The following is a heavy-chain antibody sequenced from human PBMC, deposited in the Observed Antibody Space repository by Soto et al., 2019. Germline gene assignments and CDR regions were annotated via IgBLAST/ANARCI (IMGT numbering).Heavy chain of an antibody. CDR2: IYYSGST. V-gene: IGHV4-59*08. CDR1: GGSISSYY. J-gene: IGHJ6*03. D-gene: IGHD3-10*01. CDR3: ARHLARGYYYYYMDV. Sequence: SETLSLTCTVSGGSISSYYWSWIRQPPGKGLEWIGYIYYSGSTNYNPSLKSRVTISVDTSKNQFSLKLSSVTAADTAVYYCARHLARGYYYYYMDVWGKGTTVTVYS.